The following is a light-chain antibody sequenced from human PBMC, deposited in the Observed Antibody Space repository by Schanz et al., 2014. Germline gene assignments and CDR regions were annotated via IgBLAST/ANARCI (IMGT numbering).Light chain of an antibody. CDR2: GAS. J-gene: IGKJ4*01. V-gene: IGKV3D-15*01. CDR1: QTINSN. CDR3: QQYHDWPLT. Sequence: EIVMTQSPATLSVSPGERAALSCRASQTINSNLAWYQQKPGQAPRLLIYGASTRATGVPARFSGSGSGTEFTLTISSLQSEDFALYFCQQYHDWPLTFGGGTKVDIK.